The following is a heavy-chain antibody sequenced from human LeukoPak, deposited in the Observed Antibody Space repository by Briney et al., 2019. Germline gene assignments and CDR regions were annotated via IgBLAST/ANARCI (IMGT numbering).Heavy chain of an antibody. Sequence: PGGSLRLSCAASGFTVSSNYMSWVRRAPGKGLEWVSVIYSGGNTYYADSVKGRFTISRDNSKNTLYLQMNSLRAEDTAVYFCARDSNNWSIDYWGQGTLVSVSS. CDR2: IYSGGNT. CDR3: ARDSNNWSIDY. CDR1: GFTVSSNY. D-gene: IGHD6-13*01. V-gene: IGHV3-53*01. J-gene: IGHJ4*02.